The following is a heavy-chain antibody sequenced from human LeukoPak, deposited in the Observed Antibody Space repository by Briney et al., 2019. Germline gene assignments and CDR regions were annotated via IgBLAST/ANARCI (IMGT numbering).Heavy chain of an antibody. V-gene: IGHV1-2*02. D-gene: IGHD3-10*01. CDR3: ARGALLGSYDISPPFEY. J-gene: IGHJ4*02. CDR2: INPNSGGT. CDR1: GYTFTGYY. Sequence: GASVKVSCKASGYTFTGYYMHWVRQAPGQGLEWMGWINPNSGGTNYAQKFQGRVTMTRDTSNSTAYMELSRLRSDDTAVYYCARGALLGSYDISPPFEYWGQGTLVTVSS.